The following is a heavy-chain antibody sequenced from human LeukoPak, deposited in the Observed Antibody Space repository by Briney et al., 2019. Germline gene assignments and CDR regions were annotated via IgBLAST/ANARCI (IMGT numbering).Heavy chain of an antibody. D-gene: IGHD3-22*01. CDR3: ARGSTPYYYDSSGYYPTYYYYYMDV. J-gene: IGHJ6*03. V-gene: IGHV4-34*01. CDR1: GGSFSGYY. Sequence: SSETLSLTCAVYGGSFSGYYWSWIRQPPGKGLEWIGEINHSGSTNYNPSLKSRVTISVDTSKNQFSLKLSSVTAADTAVYYCARGSTPYYYDSSGYYPTYYYYYMDVWGKGTMVTVSS. CDR2: INHSGST.